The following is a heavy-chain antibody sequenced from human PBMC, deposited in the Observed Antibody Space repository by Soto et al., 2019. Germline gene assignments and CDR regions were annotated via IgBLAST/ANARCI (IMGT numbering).Heavy chain of an antibody. V-gene: IGHV1-18*01. D-gene: IGHD3-16*01. CDR2: INGYNGNT. J-gene: IGHJ6*02. CDR3: ARLGDVPYYSYGMDV. CDR1: GYTFSTYG. Sequence: QVQLVQSGAEVKKPGASVKVSCKASGYTFSTYGISWVRQAPGQGLEWMGWINGYNGNTNYAPKPQGRITMTTDTPTTTAYMALRSLSAAATAVYYCARLGDVPYYSYGMDVWGQGTTVTVSS.